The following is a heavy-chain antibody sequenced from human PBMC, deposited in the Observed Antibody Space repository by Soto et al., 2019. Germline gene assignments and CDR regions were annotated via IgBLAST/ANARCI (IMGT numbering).Heavy chain of an antibody. V-gene: IGHV1-69*06. Sequence: QERLVQSGAEVRKPGSSVKVSCKVTGGTSTRYAINWVRQAPGQGLEWMGGIVPMFGTSKYEQKFQGRVTITADKSTKIAYMELRSLRSEDTAVYYCNRGSEYDFWSGYLWGQGTLVSVSS. D-gene: IGHD3-3*01. CDR1: GGTSTRYA. CDR2: IVPMFGTS. CDR3: NRGSEYDFWSGYL. J-gene: IGHJ4*02.